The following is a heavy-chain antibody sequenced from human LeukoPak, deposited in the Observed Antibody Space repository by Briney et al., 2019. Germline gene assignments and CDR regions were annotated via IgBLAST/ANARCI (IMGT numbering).Heavy chain of an antibody. D-gene: IGHD6-13*01. CDR3: ARGGIAAAGVAYYYYYGMDV. Sequence: TSETLSLTCAVYGGSFSVYYWSRIRQPPGKGLEWIGEINHSGSTNYNPSLKSRVTISVDTSKNQFSLKLSSVTAADTAVYYCARGGIAAAGVAYYYYYGMDVWGQGTTVTVSS. CDR2: INHSGST. V-gene: IGHV4-34*01. J-gene: IGHJ6*02. CDR1: GGSFSVYY.